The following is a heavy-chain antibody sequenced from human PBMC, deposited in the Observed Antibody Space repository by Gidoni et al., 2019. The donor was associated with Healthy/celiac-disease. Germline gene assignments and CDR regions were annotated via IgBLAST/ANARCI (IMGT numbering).Heavy chain of an antibody. D-gene: IGHD6-13*01. J-gene: IGHJ4*02. V-gene: IGHV4-59*08. CDR2: IYYSEST. CDR1: GGSISSYY. Sequence: QVQLQESGPGLVKPSETLSLTCTVPGGSISSYYWRWIRQPPGKGLEWIGYIYYSESTNYNPSLKSRVTISVDTSKNQFSLKLSSVTAADTAVYYCARGMIGSSWDLVLYDYWGQGTLVTVSS. CDR3: ARGMIGSSWDLVLYDY.